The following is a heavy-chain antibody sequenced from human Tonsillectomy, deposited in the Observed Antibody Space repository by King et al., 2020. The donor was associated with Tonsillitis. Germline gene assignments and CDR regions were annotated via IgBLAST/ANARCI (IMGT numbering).Heavy chain of an antibody. J-gene: IGHJ4*02. D-gene: IGHD5/OR15-5a*01. CDR1: GFIFSDYD. Sequence: VQLVESGGGLVQPGRSLRLSWTVSGFIFSDYDMNWVRQAPGKGQEWVGFIRSKTFGVTTEYAASVKGRFTISRDDSKIIAHLQINSLKTEDTAVYYCTRLIVSRAYYFDYWGQGTLVTVSS. CDR3: TRLIVSRAYYFDY. CDR2: IRSKTFGVTT. V-gene: IGHV3-49*04.